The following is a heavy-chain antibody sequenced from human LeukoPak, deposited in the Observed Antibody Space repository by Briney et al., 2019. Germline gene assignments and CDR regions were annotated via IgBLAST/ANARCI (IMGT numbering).Heavy chain of an antibody. CDR2: INPNSGGT. CDR3: ASYPNPKYYYDSSGYYGDY. CDR1: GYTSTGYY. D-gene: IGHD3-22*01. Sequence: ASVKVSCKASGYTSTGYYMHWVRQAPGQGLEWMGWINPNSGGTNYAQKFQGRVTMTRDTSISTAYMELSRLRSDDTAVYYCASYPNPKYYYDSSGYYGDYWGQGTLVTVSS. J-gene: IGHJ4*02. V-gene: IGHV1-2*02.